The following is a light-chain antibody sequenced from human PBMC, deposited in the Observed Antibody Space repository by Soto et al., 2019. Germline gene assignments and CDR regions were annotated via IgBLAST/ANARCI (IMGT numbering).Light chain of an antibody. V-gene: IGKV3-11*01. CDR1: QSVSSY. CDR3: QQRSNWGLT. CDR2: DAS. J-gene: IGKJ3*01. Sequence: DIELTQSPATLSLSLGDRATLSCRASQSVSSYLAWYQQKPGQAPRLLIYDASNSATGIPARFSGSGSGTDFILTISSLEHEDFAVSYCQQRSNWGLTFGPGTKVDIK.